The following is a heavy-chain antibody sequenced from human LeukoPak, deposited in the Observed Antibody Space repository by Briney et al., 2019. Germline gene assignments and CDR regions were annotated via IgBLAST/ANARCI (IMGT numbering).Heavy chain of an antibody. D-gene: IGHD3-22*01. V-gene: IGHV3-23*01. Sequence: PGGSLRPSCAASGFTFSSYAMSWVRQAPGKGLEWVSAISGSGGSTYYADSVKGRFTISRDNSKNTLYLQMNSLRAEDTAVYYCASEPRGITMIVGNDYWGQGTLVTVSS. CDR3: ASEPRGITMIVGNDY. CDR2: ISGSGGST. CDR1: GFTFSSYA. J-gene: IGHJ4*02.